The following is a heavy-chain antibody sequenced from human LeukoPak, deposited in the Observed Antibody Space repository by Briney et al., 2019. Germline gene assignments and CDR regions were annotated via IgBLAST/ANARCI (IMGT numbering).Heavy chain of an antibody. CDR1: GGSISSSSYY. J-gene: IGHJ4*02. D-gene: IGHD3-3*01. CDR2: IYYSGST. CDR3: ARHSAYYDFWSGYSTFDY. Sequence: SETLSLTCTVSGGSISSSSYYWGWIRQPPGKGLEWIGSIYYSGSTYYNPSLKGRVTISVDTSKNQFSLKLSSVTAADTAVYYCARHSAYYDFWSGYSTFDYWGPGTLVTVSS. V-gene: IGHV4-39*01.